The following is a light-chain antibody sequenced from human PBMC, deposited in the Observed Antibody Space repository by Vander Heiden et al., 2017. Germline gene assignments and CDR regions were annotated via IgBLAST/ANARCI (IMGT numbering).Light chain of an antibody. V-gene: IGKV4-1*01. CDR3: QQYYSTPRT. J-gene: IGKJ1*01. CDR1: QSVLYSSNNKNY. Sequence: DIVMAQSPASLAVSLGERAAINCKSSQSVLYSSNNKNYLAWYQQKPGQPPKLLIYWASTRESGVPDRFVGSGSGTDFTLTISSLQAEDAAVYYCQQYYSTPRTFGQGTKVEIK. CDR2: WAS.